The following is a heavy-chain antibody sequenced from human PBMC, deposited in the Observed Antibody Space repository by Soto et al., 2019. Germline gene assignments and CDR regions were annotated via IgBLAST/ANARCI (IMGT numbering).Heavy chain of an antibody. CDR3: AKVPVATAMALYYYYGMDV. CDR2: INPSGGST. V-gene: IGHV1-46*01. CDR1: GYTFTSYY. D-gene: IGHD5-18*01. Sequence: VASVKVSCKASGYTFTSYYMHWVRQAPGQGLEWMGIINPSGGSTSYAQKFQGRVTMTRDTSTSTVYMELSSLRSEDTAVYYCAKVPVATAMALYYYYGMDVWGQGTTVTVS. J-gene: IGHJ6*02.